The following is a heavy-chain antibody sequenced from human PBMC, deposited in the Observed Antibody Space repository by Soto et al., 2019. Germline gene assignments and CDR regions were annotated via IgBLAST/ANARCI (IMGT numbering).Heavy chain of an antibody. J-gene: IGHJ6*02. CDR1: GFAFGDFA. CDR2: ITSKKYGGTP. CDR3: ARDYNYAMDV. Sequence: PGGSLRLSCITSGFAFGDFAMTWFRQAPGKGLEWVGFITSKKYGGTPQYAASVKGRFTISIDSAKNSLYLQMNSLRDEDTAVYYCARDYNYAMDVWGQGATVTVSS. V-gene: IGHV3-49*01.